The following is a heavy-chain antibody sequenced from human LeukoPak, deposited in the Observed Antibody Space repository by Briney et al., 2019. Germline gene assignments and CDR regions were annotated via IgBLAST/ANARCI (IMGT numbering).Heavy chain of an antibody. D-gene: IGHD6-13*01. CDR1: GFTFSSYAMH. J-gene: IGHJ5*02. V-gene: IGHV4-59*05. CDR3: ARSTAAEGPTHNWFGP. Sequence: PGGSLRLSCAASGFTFSSYAMHWVRQAPGKGLEWIGSIHYSGTTYYNPSLTSRVTISVDTSKSQFSLKMSSLTAADTAIYYCARSTAAEGPTHNWFGPWGQGALVTVSS. CDR2: IHYSGTT.